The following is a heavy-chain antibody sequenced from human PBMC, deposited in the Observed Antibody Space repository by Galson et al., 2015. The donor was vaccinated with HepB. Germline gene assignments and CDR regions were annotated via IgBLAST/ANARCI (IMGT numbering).Heavy chain of an antibody. CDR2: FDPEDGET. Sequence: SVKVSCKVSGYTLTELSMHWVRQAPGKGLEWMGGFDPEDGETIYAQKFQGRVTMTEDTSTDTAYMELSSLRSEDTAVYYCATASARRYDFWSGYGVGYYFDYWGQGTLVTVSS. J-gene: IGHJ4*02. CDR1: GYTLTELS. V-gene: IGHV1-24*01. CDR3: ATASARRYDFWSGYGVGYYFDY. D-gene: IGHD3-3*01.